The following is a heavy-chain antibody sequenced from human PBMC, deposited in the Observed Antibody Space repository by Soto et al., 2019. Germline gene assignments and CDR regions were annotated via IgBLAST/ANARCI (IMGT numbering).Heavy chain of an antibody. D-gene: IGHD3-3*01. J-gene: IGHJ3*02. V-gene: IGHV4-34*01. Sequence: SETLSLTCAVNGGSFSGYYWSWIRQPPGKGLEWIGEINHSGSTNYNPSLKSRVTISVDTSKNQFSLKLSSVTAADTAVYYCARPSYYDFWSGYTDAFDIWGQGTMVTVSS. CDR2: INHSGST. CDR3: ARPSYYDFWSGYTDAFDI. CDR1: GGSFSGYY.